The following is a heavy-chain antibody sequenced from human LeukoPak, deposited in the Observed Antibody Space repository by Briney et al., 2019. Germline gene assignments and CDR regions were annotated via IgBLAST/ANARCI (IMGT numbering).Heavy chain of an antibody. CDR1: GGSFSANY. CDR3: ARDHGSGRRWFDP. Sequence: SETLSLTCAVSGGSFSANYWSWIRQPPGEGPEWIGEINHTGRTNYNPSLKSRVTISVDTSKNQFSLKLSSVTAADTAVYYCARDHGSGRRWFDPWGQGTLVTVSS. V-gene: IGHV4-34*01. CDR2: INHTGRT. J-gene: IGHJ5*02. D-gene: IGHD3-10*01.